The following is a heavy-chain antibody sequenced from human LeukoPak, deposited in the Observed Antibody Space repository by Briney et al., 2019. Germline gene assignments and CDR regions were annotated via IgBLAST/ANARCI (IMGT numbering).Heavy chain of an antibody. D-gene: IGHD6-19*01. CDR1: GGSFSGYY. J-gene: IGHJ4*02. CDR3: ARGRSSGWYAFPMNDY. V-gene: IGHV4-34*01. Sequence: RPSETLSLTCAVYGGSFSGYYWSWIRQPPGKGLEWIGEINHSGSTNYNPSLKSRVTISVDTSKNQFSLKLSSVTAADTAVYYCARGRSSGWYAFPMNDYWGQGTLVTVSS. CDR2: INHSGST.